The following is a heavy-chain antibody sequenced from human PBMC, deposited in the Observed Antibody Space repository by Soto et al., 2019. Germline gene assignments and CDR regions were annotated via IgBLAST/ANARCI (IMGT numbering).Heavy chain of an antibody. D-gene: IGHD4-4*01. Sequence: QVQLVQSGAEVKKPGASVKVSCKASGYTFTNYGVSWVRQAPGQGLEWMGWMNAYNGNSNYAQKVQGRVTMTTDKSTNTAYMELRSLRSDDTAVYFCARAQTPTEGDYWGQGTLVTVSS. V-gene: IGHV1-18*01. CDR1: GYTFTNYG. J-gene: IGHJ4*02. CDR3: ARAQTPTEGDY. CDR2: MNAYNGNS.